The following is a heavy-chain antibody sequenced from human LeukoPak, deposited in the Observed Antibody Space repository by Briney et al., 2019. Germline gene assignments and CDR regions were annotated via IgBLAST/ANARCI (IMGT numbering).Heavy chain of an antibody. D-gene: IGHD3-22*01. J-gene: IGHJ4*02. V-gene: IGHV4-39*01. Sequence: SETLSLTCTVSGGSISNSNYYWGWIRQPRGKGLEWIGSIYYSGSTYYNPSLKSRVAISVDTSKNQFSLKLSSVTAADMAVYYCARHTDSSGHYSPRWIDYWGQGTLVTVSS. CDR3: ARHTDSSGHYSPRWIDY. CDR1: GGSISNSNYY. CDR2: IYYSGST.